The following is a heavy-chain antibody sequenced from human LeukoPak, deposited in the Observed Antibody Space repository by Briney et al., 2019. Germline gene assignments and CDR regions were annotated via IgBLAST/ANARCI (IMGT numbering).Heavy chain of an antibody. V-gene: IGHV3-7*01. D-gene: IGHD2/OR15-2a*01. J-gene: IGHJ4*02. CDR3: ASQPAVIDLDC. Sequence: GGSLRLSCAASGFSFSSYWMTWVRQAPGKGPDWVANINPDGGKKTYVDSVKGRFTISRDNAKNSLYLQMSSLRVEDTAVYYCASQPAVIDLDCWGQGTLVTVSS. CDR1: GFSFSSYW. CDR2: INPDGGKK.